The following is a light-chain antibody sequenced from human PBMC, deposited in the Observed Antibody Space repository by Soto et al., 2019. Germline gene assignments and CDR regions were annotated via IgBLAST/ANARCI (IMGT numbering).Light chain of an antibody. CDR3: QQYGSSPPYT. V-gene: IGKV3-20*01. CDR1: QSVSSSY. J-gene: IGKJ2*01. CDR2: GAF. Sequence: EIVLTQSPGTLSLSPGERATLSCRASQSVSSSYLAWYQQKPGQAPRLLLYGAFSRATGIPDRFSGSGSGTDFPLTISRLEPEDFAVYYCQQYGSSPPYTFGRGTKLEIK.